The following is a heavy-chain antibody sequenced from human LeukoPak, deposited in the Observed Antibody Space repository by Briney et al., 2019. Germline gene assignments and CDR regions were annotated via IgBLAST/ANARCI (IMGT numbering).Heavy chain of an antibody. CDR3: ARVGDHFHWYLDL. CDR1: GFTFRNYA. J-gene: IGHJ2*01. V-gene: IGHV3-23*01. Sequence: GGSLRLSCLASGFTFRNYAMTWVRQSPGKGLEWVSAISGSGASTYYADSVEGRFTISRDSSKNTLFLQMNDLRAEDTAVYYCARVGDHFHWYLDLWGRGTLVTVSS. CDR2: ISGSGAST. D-gene: IGHD3-3*02.